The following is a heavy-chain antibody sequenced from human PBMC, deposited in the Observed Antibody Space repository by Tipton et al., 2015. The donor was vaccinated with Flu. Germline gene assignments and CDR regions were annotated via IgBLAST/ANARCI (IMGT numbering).Heavy chain of an antibody. CDR3: ARGGDWFREIDY. Sequence: TLSLTCTVSGGSISSYYWSWIRQPPGKGLEWIGYIYYSGSTNYNPSLKSRVTISVDTSKNQFSLKLSSVTAADTAVYHCARGGDWFREIDYWGQGTLVTVSS. J-gene: IGHJ4*02. D-gene: IGHD3-10*01. CDR1: GGSISSYY. V-gene: IGHV4-59*01. CDR2: IYYSGST.